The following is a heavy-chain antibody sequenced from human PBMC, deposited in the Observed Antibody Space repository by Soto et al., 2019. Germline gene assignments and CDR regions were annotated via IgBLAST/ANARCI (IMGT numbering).Heavy chain of an antibody. Sequence: GASVKVSCKASGYTFTSYGISWVRHAPGQGLEWMGWISAYNGNTNYAQKLQGRVTMTTDTSTSTAYMELRSLRSDDTAVYYCARGYYYDSSPDAFDIWGQGTMVTVSS. D-gene: IGHD3-22*01. CDR3: ARGYYYDSSPDAFDI. CDR1: GYTFTSYG. J-gene: IGHJ3*02. CDR2: ISAYNGNT. V-gene: IGHV1-18*04.